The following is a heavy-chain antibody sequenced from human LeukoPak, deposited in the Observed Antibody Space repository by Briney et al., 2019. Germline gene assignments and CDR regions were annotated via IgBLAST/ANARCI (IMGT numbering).Heavy chain of an antibody. V-gene: IGHV3-66*01. J-gene: IGHJ1*01. CDR3: ARVHQL. CDR1: GFTVSSNY. CDR2: IYSGGTT. Sequence: PGGSLRLSCAASGFTVSSNYISWVRQVPGKGLEWVSVIYSGGTTYYADSVKGRFTISRDNAKNSLYLQMNSLRDEDTAVYYCARVHQLWGQGTLVTVSS.